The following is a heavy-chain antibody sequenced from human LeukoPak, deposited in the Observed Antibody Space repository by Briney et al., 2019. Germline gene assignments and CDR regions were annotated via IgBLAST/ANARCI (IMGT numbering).Heavy chain of an antibody. J-gene: IGHJ4*02. CDR1: GFTFSSYT. V-gene: IGHV3-23*01. CDR3: AKDGGLWVSAHWGDS. Sequence: GGSLRLSCAASGFTFSSYTMSWVRQAPGKGLEWVSTITTSDGNTYYADTVKGRFTVSRDNSKNTLFLQMNSLRAEDTAVYYCAKDGGLWVSAHWGDSWGRGTLVTVSS. D-gene: IGHD7-27*01. CDR2: ITTSDGNT.